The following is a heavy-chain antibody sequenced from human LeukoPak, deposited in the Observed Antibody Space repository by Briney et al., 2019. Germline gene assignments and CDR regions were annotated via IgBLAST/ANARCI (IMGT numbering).Heavy chain of an antibody. V-gene: IGHV3-11*05. J-gene: IGHJ4*02. D-gene: IGHD7-27*01. CDR1: GFTFSDYY. CDR3: AKDGGLWVSAHWGDS. CDR2: ISSSSSYT. Sequence: PGGSLRLSCAASGFTFSDYYMSWIRQAPGKGLEWVSYISSSSSYTNYADSVKGRFTISRDNAKNSLYLQMNSLRAEDTAVYYCAKDGGLWVSAHWGDSWGRGPWSPSPQ.